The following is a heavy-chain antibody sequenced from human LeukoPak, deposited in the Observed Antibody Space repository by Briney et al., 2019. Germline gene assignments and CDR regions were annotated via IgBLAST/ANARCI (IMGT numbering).Heavy chain of an antibody. J-gene: IGHJ4*02. CDR3: ARDLEGLRTFDY. V-gene: IGHV3-21*01. CDR1: GFTFSSYS. Sequence: GGSLRLSCAASGFTFSSYSMNWVRQAPGKGLEWVSSISSSSSYIYYADSVKGRFTISRDNAKNSLYLQMNSLRAEDTAVYYCARDLEGLRTFDYLGQGTLVTVSS. D-gene: IGHD1-1*01. CDR2: ISSSSSYI.